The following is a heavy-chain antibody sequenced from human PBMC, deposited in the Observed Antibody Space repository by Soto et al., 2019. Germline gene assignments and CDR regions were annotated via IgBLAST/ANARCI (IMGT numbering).Heavy chain of an antibody. D-gene: IGHD3-3*01. V-gene: IGHV1-69*13. Sequence: GASVKVSCKASGGTFSSYAISWVRQAPGQGLEWVGGIIPIFGTANYAQKFQGRVTITADESTSTAYMELSSLRSEDTAVYYCARAWGYYGFWSGYYPRQPYYYYYGMDVWGQGTTVTVSS. CDR3: ARAWGYYGFWSGYYPRQPYYYYYGMDV. CDR1: GGTFSSYA. J-gene: IGHJ6*02. CDR2: IIPIFGTA.